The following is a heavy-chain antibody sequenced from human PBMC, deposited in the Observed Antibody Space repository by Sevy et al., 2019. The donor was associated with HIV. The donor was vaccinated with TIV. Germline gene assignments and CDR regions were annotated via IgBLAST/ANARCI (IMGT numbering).Heavy chain of an antibody. V-gene: IGHV3-15*01. J-gene: IGHJ4*02. CDR2: IKGKIYDATI. CDR3: TTASWSQEDYYNY. CDR1: GFTFSNAW. D-gene: IGHD6-13*01. Sequence: GGSLRLSCAASGFTFSNAWMSWVRQAPGKGLEWVGRIKGKIYDATIDYAAPVKGRFSISRDDSKNTLYLQMNSLKTEDTAVYYCTTASWSQEDYYNYWGQGTLVTVSS.